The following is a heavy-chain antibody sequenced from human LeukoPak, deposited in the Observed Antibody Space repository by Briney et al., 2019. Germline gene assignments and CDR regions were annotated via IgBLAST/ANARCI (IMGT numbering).Heavy chain of an antibody. D-gene: IGHD5-12*01. J-gene: IGHJ3*02. Sequence: GGSLRLSCTASGFIFSSYTMNWVRQAPGKGLEWVSSISSSSSYIYYADSVKGRFTISRDNAKNSVYLEMNSLRAEDTAVYYCARSGRGYDDAFDIWGQGTMVTVSS. CDR1: GFIFSSYT. CDR2: ISSSSSYI. CDR3: ARSGRGYDDAFDI. V-gene: IGHV3-21*01.